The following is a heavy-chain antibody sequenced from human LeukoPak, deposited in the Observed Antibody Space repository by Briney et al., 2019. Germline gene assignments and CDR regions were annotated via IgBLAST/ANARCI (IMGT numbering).Heavy chain of an antibody. CDR2: IRYNGNNQ. CDR1: GFTFNNYG. CDR3: ARDNMGFDY. D-gene: IGHD2/OR15-2a*01. V-gene: IGHV3-30*02. J-gene: IGHJ4*02. Sequence: GGSLRLSCAASGFTFNNYGMHWVRQAPGKGLEWVAFIRYNGNNQYYADSVKGRFTISRDNAKNSLYLQMNSLRAEDTAVYYCARDNMGFDYWGQGTLVTVYS.